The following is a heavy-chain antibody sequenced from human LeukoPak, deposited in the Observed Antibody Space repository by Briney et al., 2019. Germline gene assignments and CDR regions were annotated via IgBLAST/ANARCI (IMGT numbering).Heavy chain of an antibody. CDR2: IYSGGST. Sequence: GGSLRLSCAASGFTVSSNYMSWVRQAPGKGLEWVSVIYSGGSTYYADSVKGRFTISRDNSKNTLYLQMNSLRAEDTAVYYCARDSSLPYSSSWYGFDYWGQGTLVTVSS. J-gene: IGHJ4*02. CDR1: GFTVSSNY. D-gene: IGHD6-13*01. CDR3: ARDSSLPYSSSWYGFDY. V-gene: IGHV3-53*01.